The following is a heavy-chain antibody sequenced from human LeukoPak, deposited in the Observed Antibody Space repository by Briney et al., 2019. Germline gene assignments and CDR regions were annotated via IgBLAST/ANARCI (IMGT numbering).Heavy chain of an antibody. CDR3: ATGLWFGKYLDV. J-gene: IGHJ6*04. D-gene: IGHD3-10*01. CDR2: ISADNGNT. Sequence: ASVKVSCKASGYTFTSYAISWVRQAPGQGLEWMGWISADNGNTDYAQRFQGRVTMTEDTSTDTAYMELSSLRSEDTAVYYCATGLWFGKYLDVWGKGTTVTISS. V-gene: IGHV1-18*01. CDR1: GYTFTSYA.